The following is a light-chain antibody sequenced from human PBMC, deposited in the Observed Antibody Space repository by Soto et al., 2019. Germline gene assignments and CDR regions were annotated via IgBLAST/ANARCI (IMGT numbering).Light chain of an antibody. V-gene: IGKV3-20*01. CDR3: QQFGSSPQT. J-gene: IGKJ1*01. CDR2: GAS. Sequence: EIVLTQSPGTLSLYPGERATLSCRASQSVSSSYFAWYQQKPGQATRLLIYGASSRGTCIPARFSGSGSGTEFTLSISRLVPEDFGVYYCQQFGSSPQTLGQGTKVEIK. CDR1: QSVSSSY.